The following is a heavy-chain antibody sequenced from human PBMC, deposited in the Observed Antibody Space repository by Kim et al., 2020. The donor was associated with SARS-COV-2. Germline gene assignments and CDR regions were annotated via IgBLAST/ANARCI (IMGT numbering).Heavy chain of an antibody. J-gene: IGHJ4*02. CDR3: ARDEEYSLSTRAGYSITWVPLDY. D-gene: IGHD6-13*01. CDR1: GYTFNNYG. CDR2: ISAYSGNT. V-gene: IGHV1-18*01. Sequence: ASVKVSCKTSGYTFNNYGFSWVRQAPGQGLEWMGWISAYSGNTNYAQKFKGRVTMTTDTSTNTAYMELRSLISDDTAVYYCARDEEYSLSTRAGYSITWVPLDYWGQGTLVTVSS.